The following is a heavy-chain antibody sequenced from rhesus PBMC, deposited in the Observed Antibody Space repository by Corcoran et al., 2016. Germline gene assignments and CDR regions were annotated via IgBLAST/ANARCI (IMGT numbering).Heavy chain of an antibody. D-gene: IGHD3-16*01. CDR1: GGSFSGYS. CDR3: ARGLVVADYFDY. Sequence: QVQLQESGPGLVKPSEPLSLTCAVSGGSFSGYSWGWIRQPPGKGLEWIGYISGSSGSTDYNPSLKRRVTISTDTSKNQFSLKLSSVTAADTAVYYCARGLVVADYFDYWGQGVLVTVSS. V-gene: IGHV4-165*01. CDR2: ISGSSGST. J-gene: IGHJ4*01.